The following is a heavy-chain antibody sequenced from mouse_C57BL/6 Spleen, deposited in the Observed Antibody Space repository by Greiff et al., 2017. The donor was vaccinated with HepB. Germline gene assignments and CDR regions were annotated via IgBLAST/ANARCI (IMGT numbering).Heavy chain of an antibody. J-gene: IGHJ3*01. CDR3: LLYDLAY. Sequence: VQLLQSGAELVKPGASVKLSCTASGYTFTSYWMHWVQQRPGRGLEWVGRIDPNSGGTKYNEKFKSKATLTVDKPSSTAYMQLSRLTSEDSAVYYCLLYDLAYWGQGTLVTVSA. V-gene: IGHV1-72*01. CDR1: GYTFTSYW. D-gene: IGHD2-12*01. CDR2: IDPNSGGT.